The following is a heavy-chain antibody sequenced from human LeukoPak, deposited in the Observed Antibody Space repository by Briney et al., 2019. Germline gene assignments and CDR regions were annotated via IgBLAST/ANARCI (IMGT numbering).Heavy chain of an antibody. Sequence: PGGSLRFSCAASGFTFSSYSMNWVRQAPGQGLEWVSSISSSSSYIYYADSVKGRFTISRDNAKNSLYLQMNSLRAEDTAVYYCARDWLGHLDYWGQGTLVTVSS. CDR2: ISSSSSYI. CDR3: ARDWLGHLDY. D-gene: IGHD6-19*01. V-gene: IGHV3-21*01. J-gene: IGHJ4*02. CDR1: GFTFSSYS.